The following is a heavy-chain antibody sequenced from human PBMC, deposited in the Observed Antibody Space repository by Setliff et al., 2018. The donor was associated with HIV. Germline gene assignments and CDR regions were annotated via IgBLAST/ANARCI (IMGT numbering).Heavy chain of an antibody. CDR1: GYTFTGHY. J-gene: IGHJ6*02. D-gene: IGHD3-10*01. V-gene: IGHV1-2*02. Sequence: ASVKVSCKAAGYTFTGHYLHWVRQAPGQGLEWLGWVNPNSGDAIYAQNFQGRVTMTRDTSINAAYMELRVLRSDDTAVYYCARNFGLSPSGKYYYYYGMDIWVQGTTVTVSS. CDR3: ARNFGLSPSGKYYYYYGMDI. CDR2: VNPNSGDA.